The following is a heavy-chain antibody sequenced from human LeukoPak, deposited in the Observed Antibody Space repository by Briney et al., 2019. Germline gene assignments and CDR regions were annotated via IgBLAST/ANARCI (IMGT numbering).Heavy chain of an antibody. D-gene: IGHD4-23*01. CDR3: AREAYGGNSYYFDY. V-gene: IGHV4-4*07. J-gene: IGHJ4*02. Sequence: SETLSLTCTVSGGPISSYYWSWIRQPAGKGLEWIGRIYTSGSTNYNPSLKSRVTMSVDTSKNQFSLKLSSVTAADTAVYYCAREAYGGNSYYFDYWGQGTLVTVSS. CDR2: IYTSGST. CDR1: GGPISSYY.